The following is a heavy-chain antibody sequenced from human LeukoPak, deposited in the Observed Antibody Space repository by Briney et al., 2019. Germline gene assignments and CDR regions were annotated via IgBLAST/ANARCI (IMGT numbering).Heavy chain of an antibody. D-gene: IGHD3-10*01. CDR1: GFTFSSYS. CDR3: ARGYVSGDSSG. CDR2: ISSSSNTI. Sequence: PGGSLRLSCAASGFTFSSYSMTWFRQAPGKGLEWISFISSSSNTIYYADSVKGRFTISRDNAKNSLFLQMNSLRVEDTAVYYCARGYVSGDSSGWGQGTPVTVSS. V-gene: IGHV3-48*04. J-gene: IGHJ4*02.